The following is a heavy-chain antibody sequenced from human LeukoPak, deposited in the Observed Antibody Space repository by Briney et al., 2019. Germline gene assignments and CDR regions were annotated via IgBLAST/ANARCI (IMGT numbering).Heavy chain of an antibody. CDR2: INHSGST. D-gene: IGHD2/OR15-2a*01. J-gene: IGHJ3*02. Sequence: SETLSLTCAVYGGSFSGYYWSWIRQPPGKGLEWIVEINHSGSTNYNPSLKSRVTISVDTSKNQFSLKLSSVTAADTAVYYCARGLPSTRDAFDIWGQGTMVTVSS. CDR1: GGSFSGYY. CDR3: ARGLPSTRDAFDI. V-gene: IGHV4-34*01.